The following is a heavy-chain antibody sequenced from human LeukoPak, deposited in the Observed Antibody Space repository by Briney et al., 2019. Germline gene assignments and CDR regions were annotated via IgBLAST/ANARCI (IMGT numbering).Heavy chain of an antibody. Sequence: PSETLSLTCAVYGGSFSGYYWSWIRQPPGKGLEWIGEINHSGSTNYNPSLKSRVTISVDTSKNQFSLKLSSVTAADTAVYYCASGSSRAFYYYYGMDVWGQGTTVTVSS. D-gene: IGHD6-13*01. V-gene: IGHV4-34*01. J-gene: IGHJ6*02. CDR1: GGSFSGYY. CDR3: ASGSSRAFYYYYGMDV. CDR2: INHSGST.